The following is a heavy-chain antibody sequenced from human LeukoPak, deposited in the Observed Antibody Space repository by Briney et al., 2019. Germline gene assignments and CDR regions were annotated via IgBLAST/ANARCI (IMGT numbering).Heavy chain of an antibody. J-gene: IGHJ3*02. V-gene: IGHV6-1*01. CDR3: ARVYRTGLAGVIVAYDAFDI. CDR2: TYYRSKWYN. CDR1: GDSVSSNSAA. Sequence: SQTLSLTCAISGDSVSSNSAAWNWIRQSPSRGLEWLGRTYYRSKWYNDYAVSVKSRITINPDTSKNQFSLQLNSVTPEDTAVYYCARVYRTGLAGVIVAYDAFDIWGQGTMVTVSS. D-gene: IGHD3-10*01.